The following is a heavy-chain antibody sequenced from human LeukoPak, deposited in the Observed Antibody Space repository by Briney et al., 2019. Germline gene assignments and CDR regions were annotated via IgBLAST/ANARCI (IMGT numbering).Heavy chain of an antibody. CDR1: GFTFRDYY. J-gene: IGHJ4*02. V-gene: IGHV3-23*01. CDR2: ITDTGGDT. D-gene: IGHD6-19*01. CDR3: AKDGGGSSGWYWDY. Sequence: GGSLRLTCVASGFTFRDYYMSWIRRAPGKGLEWVSGITDTGGDTYYADSVKGRFTISRDNSKNTLYLQMNNLRDEDTALYYCAKDGGGSSGWYWDYWGQGTLVTVSS.